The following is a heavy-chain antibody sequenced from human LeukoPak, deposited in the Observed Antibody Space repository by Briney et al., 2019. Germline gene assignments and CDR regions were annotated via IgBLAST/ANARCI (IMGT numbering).Heavy chain of an antibody. V-gene: IGHV3-21*01. Sequence: GGSLRLSCAASGFTFSSYSMNWVRQAPGKGLEWVSSISSSSSYIYYADSVKGRFTISRDNAKNSLYLQMNSLRAEDTAVYYCARDPSGWYYFDYWGQGTLVTVPS. D-gene: IGHD6-19*01. CDR3: ARDPSGWYYFDY. CDR1: GFTFSSYS. J-gene: IGHJ4*02. CDR2: ISSSSSYI.